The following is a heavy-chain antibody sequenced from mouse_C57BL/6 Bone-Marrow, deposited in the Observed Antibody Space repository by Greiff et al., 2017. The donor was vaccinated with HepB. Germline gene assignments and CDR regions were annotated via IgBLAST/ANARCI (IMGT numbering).Heavy chain of an antibody. V-gene: IGHV6-3*01. CDR3: TGLAYYSNYGAMYD. Sequence: EVQLVESGGGLVQPGGSMKLSCVASGFTFSNYWMNWVRQSPEKGLEWVAQIRLKSDNYATHYAESVKGRFTISRDDSKSSVYLQMNNLRAEDTGNYYCTGLAYYSNYGAMYDWGQGTSVTVSS. J-gene: IGHJ4*01. CDR1: GFTFSNYW. CDR2: IRLKSDNYAT. D-gene: IGHD2-5*01.